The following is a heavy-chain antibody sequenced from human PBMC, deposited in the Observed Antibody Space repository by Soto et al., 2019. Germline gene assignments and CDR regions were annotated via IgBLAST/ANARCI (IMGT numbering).Heavy chain of an antibody. CDR3: ARETYSSSWRQYYYYGMDV. Sequence: SETLSLTCTVSGGSVSSGSYYWSWIRQPPGKGLEWIGYIYYSGSTNYNPSLKSRVTISVDTSKNQFSLKLSSVTAADTAVYYCARETYSSSWRQYYYYGMDVWGQGTTVTVSS. CDR1: GGSVSSGSYY. CDR2: IYYSGST. D-gene: IGHD6-13*01. J-gene: IGHJ6*02. V-gene: IGHV4-61*01.